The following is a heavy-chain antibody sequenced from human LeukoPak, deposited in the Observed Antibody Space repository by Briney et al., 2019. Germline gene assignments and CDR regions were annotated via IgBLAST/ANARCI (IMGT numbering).Heavy chain of an antibody. CDR3: AREGWFGELFPPTLDY. J-gene: IGHJ4*02. CDR2: IIPIFGTA. V-gene: IGHV1-69*06. Sequence: SVKVSCKASGGTFSSYAISWVRQAPGQGLEWMGGIIPIFGTANYAQKFQGRVTITADISTSTAYMELSSLRSEDTAVYYCAREGWFGELFPPTLDYWGQGTLVTVSS. D-gene: IGHD3-10*01. CDR1: GGTFSSYA.